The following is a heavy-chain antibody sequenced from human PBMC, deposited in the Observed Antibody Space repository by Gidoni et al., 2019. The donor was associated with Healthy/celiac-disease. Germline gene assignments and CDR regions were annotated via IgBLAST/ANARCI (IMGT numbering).Heavy chain of an antibody. D-gene: IGHD3-22*01. CDR1: GFTFSGSA. CDR2: IRSKANSYAT. Sequence: EVQLVESGGGLVQPGGSLKLSCAASGFTFSGSAMHWVRQASGKGLEWVGRIRSKANSYATAYAASVKGSFTISRDDSKNTAYLQMNSLKTEDTAVYYCTSPYYYDSSGYYRWGQGTLVTVSS. CDR3: TSPYYYDSSGYYR. V-gene: IGHV3-73*02. J-gene: IGHJ5*02.